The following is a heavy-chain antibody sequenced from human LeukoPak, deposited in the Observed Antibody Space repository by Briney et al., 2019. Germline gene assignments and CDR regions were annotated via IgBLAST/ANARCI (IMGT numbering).Heavy chain of an antibody. CDR1: GGSFSGYY. V-gene: IGHV4-34*01. D-gene: IGHD1-26*01. CDR3: ARLPQVGAGRPDY. CDR2: INHSGST. Sequence: SSETLSLTCAVYGGSFSGYYWSWIRQPPGKGLEWIGEINHSGSTNYNPSLKSRVTISVDTSKNQFSLKLSSVTAADTAVYYCARLPQVGAGRPDYWGQGTLVTVSS. J-gene: IGHJ4*02.